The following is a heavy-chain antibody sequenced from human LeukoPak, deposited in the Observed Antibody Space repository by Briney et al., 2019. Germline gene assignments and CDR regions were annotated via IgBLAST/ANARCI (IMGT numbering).Heavy chain of an antibody. CDR3: ARGGQGHYDILTGYFYYMDV. CDR2: SYSSGTT. V-gene: IGHV4-4*07. J-gene: IGHJ6*03. D-gene: IGHD3-9*01. CDR1: GGSISNYF. Sequence: PSETLSLTCTVSGGSISNYFWSWIRQPAGKGLEWLGRSYSSGTTNYNPSLKSRVSMSVDTSKNQFSLKLSSVTAADTAVYYCARGGQGHYDILTGYFYYMDVWGKGTTVTISS.